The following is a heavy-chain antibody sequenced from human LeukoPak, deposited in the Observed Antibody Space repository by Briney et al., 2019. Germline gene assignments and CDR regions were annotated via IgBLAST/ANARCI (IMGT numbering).Heavy chain of an antibody. CDR2: ISWNSGSI. D-gene: IGHD3-16*01. V-gene: IGHV3-9*01. CDR3: AKDLVLGGTTGFDY. Sequence: PGGSVRLSCAASGFTFDDYAMHWVRQAPGKGLEWVSGISWNSGSIGYADSVKGRFTISRDNAKNSLYLQMNSLRAEDTALYYCAKDLVLGGTTGFDYWGQGTLVTVSS. J-gene: IGHJ4*02. CDR1: GFTFDDYA.